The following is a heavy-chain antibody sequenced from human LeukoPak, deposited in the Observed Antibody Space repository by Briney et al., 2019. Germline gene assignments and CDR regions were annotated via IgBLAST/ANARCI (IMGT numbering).Heavy chain of an antibody. CDR1: GYTFTGYY. CDR3: ARRSILTGYDY. Sequence: GASVKVSCKASGYTFTGYYMHWVRQAPGQGLEWMGWINPNSGGTNYAQKFQGRVTMTRDTPISTAFMELSRLKSDDTAVYFCARRSILTGYDYWGQGTLVTVSS. V-gene: IGHV1-2*02. D-gene: IGHD3-9*01. J-gene: IGHJ4*02. CDR2: INPNSGGT.